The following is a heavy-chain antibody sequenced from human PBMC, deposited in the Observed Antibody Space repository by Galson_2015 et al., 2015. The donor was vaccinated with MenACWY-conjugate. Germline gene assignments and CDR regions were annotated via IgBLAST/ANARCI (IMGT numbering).Heavy chain of an antibody. CDR2: INPANGNT. D-gene: IGHD2-2*01. Sequence: SVKVSCEASGYTFTTYAMHWVRQAPGQRLEWMGWINPANGNTKYSQNFQGRLTFTRDTSATTVYMELSSLRSEDTAMFYCVRESSVVVPAVVGGRYLGYWGQRTLVTVSS. CDR3: VRESSVVVPAVVGGRYLGY. CDR1: GYTFTTYA. V-gene: IGHV1-3*01. J-gene: IGHJ4*02.